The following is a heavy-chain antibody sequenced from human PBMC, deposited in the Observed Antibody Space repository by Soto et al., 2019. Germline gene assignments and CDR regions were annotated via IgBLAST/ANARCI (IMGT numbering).Heavy chain of an antibody. Sequence: EVQLVESGGGLVQPGGSLRLSCAASGFTFSTYWMTWVRQAPGKGLEWVAHVKQDGSEKYNVDSVKGRFTISRDNAKNSLYLQMNSLRAEDTAVYYCARGGGHTYGRLPGVYLGQGILVTVSS. CDR1: GFTFSTYW. CDR3: ARGGGHTYGRLPGVY. V-gene: IGHV3-7*05. J-gene: IGHJ4*02. D-gene: IGHD5-18*01. CDR2: VKQDGSEK.